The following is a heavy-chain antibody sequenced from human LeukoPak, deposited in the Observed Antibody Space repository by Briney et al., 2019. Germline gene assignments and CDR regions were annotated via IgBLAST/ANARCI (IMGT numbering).Heavy chain of an antibody. CDR3: ARGSSGWSYYFDY. J-gene: IGHJ4*02. CDR1: GYTFTGYY. CDR2: INPNSGGT. Sequence: ASVKVSCKASGYTFTGYYMHWVRQAPGQGLEWMGWINPNSGGTNYAQKFQGRVTMTRNTSISTAYMELSSLRSEDTAVYYCARGSSGWSYYFDYWGQGTLVTVSS. D-gene: IGHD6-19*01. V-gene: IGHV1-2*02.